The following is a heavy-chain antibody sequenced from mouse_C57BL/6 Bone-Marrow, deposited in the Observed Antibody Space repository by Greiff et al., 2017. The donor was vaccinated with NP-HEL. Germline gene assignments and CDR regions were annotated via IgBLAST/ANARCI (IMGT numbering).Heavy chain of an antibody. CDR2: ISDGGSYT. CDR3: ARDRRYYGSKSMDY. J-gene: IGHJ4*01. D-gene: IGHD1-1*01. V-gene: IGHV5-4*01. CDR1: GFTFSSYA. Sequence: DVKLVESGGGLVKPGGSLKLSCAASGFTFSSYAMSWVRQTPEKRLEWVATISDGGSYTYYPDNVKGRFTISRDNAKNNLYLQMSHLKSEDTAMYYCARDRRYYGSKSMDYWGQGTSVTVSS.